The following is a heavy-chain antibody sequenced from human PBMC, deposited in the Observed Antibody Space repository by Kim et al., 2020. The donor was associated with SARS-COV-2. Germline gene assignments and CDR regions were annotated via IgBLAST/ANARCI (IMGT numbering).Heavy chain of an antibody. J-gene: IGHJ4*02. V-gene: IGHV3-23*01. CDR1: GFTFSSYA. D-gene: IGHD6-19*01. Sequence: GGSLRLSCAASGFTFSSYAMSWVRQAPGKGLEWVSITSGSGATTYYADSVKGRLTISRDNARNTLYLEMHSLRAEDTAVYYCAKGPGFSSGGGYFASWGQGTLVTVSP. CDR2: TSGSGATT. CDR3: AKGPGFSSGGGYFAS.